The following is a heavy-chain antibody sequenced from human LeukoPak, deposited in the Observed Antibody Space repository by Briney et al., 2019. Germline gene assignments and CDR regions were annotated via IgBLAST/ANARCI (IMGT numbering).Heavy chain of an antibody. CDR2: MNPNTGNT. J-gene: IGHJ6*03. Sequence: ASVKVSCKASGYTFTSYDINWVRQATGQGLEWMGWMNPNTGNTGYAQKFQGRVTMTRNTSISTAYMELSRLRSEDTAVYYCARLTTVTTGGYYYYYYMDVWGKGTTVTVSS. V-gene: IGHV1-8*01. D-gene: IGHD4-17*01. CDR3: ARLTTVTTGGYYYYYYMDV. CDR1: GYTFTSYD.